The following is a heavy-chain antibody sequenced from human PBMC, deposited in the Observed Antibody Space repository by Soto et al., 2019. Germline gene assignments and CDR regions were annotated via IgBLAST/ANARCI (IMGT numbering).Heavy chain of an antibody. D-gene: IGHD6-13*01. CDR2: ISSSSSYI. J-gene: IGHJ4*02. Sequence: GGSLRLSCAASGFTFSSYSMNWVRQAPGNGLEWVSSISSSSSYIYYADSVKGRFTISRDNAKNSLYLQMNSLRAEDTAVYYCARGRIAAAGSIVGFAYWGQGTLVTVSS. CDR3: ARGRIAAAGSIVGFAY. CDR1: GFTFSSYS. V-gene: IGHV3-21*01.